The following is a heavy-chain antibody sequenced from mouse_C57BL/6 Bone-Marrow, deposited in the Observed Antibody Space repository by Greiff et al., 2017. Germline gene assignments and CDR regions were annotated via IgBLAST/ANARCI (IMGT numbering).Heavy chain of an antibody. CDR1: GYSITSGYY. D-gene: IGHD6-1*01. J-gene: IGHJ3*01. V-gene: IGHV3-6*01. Sequence: DVKLQESGPGLVKPSQSLSLTCSVTGYSITSGYYWNWIRQFPGNKLEWMGYISYDGSNNYNPSLKNRISITRDTSKNQFFLKLNSVTTEDTATYYCARDPLSFAYWGQGTLVTVSA. CDR3: ARDPLSFAY. CDR2: ISYDGSN.